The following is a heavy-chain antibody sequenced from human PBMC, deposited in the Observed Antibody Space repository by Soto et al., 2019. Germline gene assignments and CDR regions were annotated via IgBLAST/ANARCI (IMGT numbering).Heavy chain of an antibody. CDR3: AHKGGRGAGMDV. CDR2: IYWDGDE. J-gene: IGHJ6*02. D-gene: IGHD2-15*01. V-gene: IGHV2-5*02. Sequence: QITLKESGPTLVKPTQTLTLTCTFSGFSVSTSGVGVAWIRQPPGKALEWLALIYWDGDERYSPFLQSRVTITKDTPKNQVVLTMTNMDPVDTATYYCAHKGGRGAGMDVWGQGTTVIVSS. CDR1: GFSVSTSGVG.